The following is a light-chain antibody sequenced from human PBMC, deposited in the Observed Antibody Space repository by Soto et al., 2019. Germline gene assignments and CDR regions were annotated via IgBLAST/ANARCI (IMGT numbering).Light chain of an antibody. J-gene: IGLJ2*01. Sequence: QSALTQPRSVSGSPGQSVTISCTGSSSDIGAYNYVSWYQQHPGKAPKLMIYDVTKRPSGVPDRFSGSKSGNTASLTISGLQAGDEADYYCCSYAGSYIFVFGGGTKLTVL. CDR2: DVT. CDR1: SSDIGAYNY. V-gene: IGLV2-11*01. CDR3: CSYAGSYIFV.